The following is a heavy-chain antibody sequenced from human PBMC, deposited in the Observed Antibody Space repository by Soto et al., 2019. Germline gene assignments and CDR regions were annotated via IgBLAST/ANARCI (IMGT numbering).Heavy chain of an antibody. Sequence: GGSLRLSCAASGFSFSYYWMHWVRQAPGKGLVWVSRINGDGSRLNYADSVKGRFTISRDNAKNTLYLQVTSLTADDTAVYFCARGRYDTLTGPDFWGQGTLVTVSS. J-gene: IGHJ4*02. CDR1: GFSFSYYW. D-gene: IGHD3-9*01. CDR2: INGDGSRL. CDR3: ARGRYDTLTGPDF. V-gene: IGHV3-74*01.